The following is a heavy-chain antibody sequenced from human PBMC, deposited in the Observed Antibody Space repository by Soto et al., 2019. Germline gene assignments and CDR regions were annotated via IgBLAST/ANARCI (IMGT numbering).Heavy chain of an antibody. CDR1: GGTFSSYA. J-gene: IGHJ3*02. V-gene: IGHV1-69*13. Sequence: GASVKVSCKASGGTFSSYAISWVRQAPGQGLEWTGGIIPIFGTANYAQKFQGRVTITADESTSTAYMELSSLRSEDTAVYYCAGGYSSSWTKGGGAFDIWGQGTMVTVSS. D-gene: IGHD6-13*01. CDR2: IIPIFGTA. CDR3: AGGYSSSWTKGGGAFDI.